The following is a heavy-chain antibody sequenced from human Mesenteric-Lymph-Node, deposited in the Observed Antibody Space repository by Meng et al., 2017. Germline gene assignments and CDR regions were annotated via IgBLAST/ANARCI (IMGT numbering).Heavy chain of an antibody. D-gene: IGHD2-8*01. CDR2: ISGAGDRT. Sequence: ESLKIPCVASGFTFRSYATGWVRQAPGKGLEWVSTISGAGDRTWYADSVKGRFTISRDSFKNTAFMDMNRLGDEDTAVYYCATDNVNPPFIYYYSGMDDWGQGTTVTVSS. CDR1: GFTFRSYA. J-gene: IGHJ6*02. CDR3: ATDNVNPPFIYYYSGMDD. V-gene: IGHV3-23*01.